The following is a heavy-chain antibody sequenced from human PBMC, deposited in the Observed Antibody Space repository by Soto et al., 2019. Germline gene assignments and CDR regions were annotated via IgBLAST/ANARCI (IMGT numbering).Heavy chain of an antibody. CDR2: IKTNTEGGTT. J-gene: IGHJ6*02. D-gene: IGHD3-16*01. V-gene: IGHV3-15*07. Sequence: EVHLVESGGGFIYPGGSLSRSCAASGLTISNAWMNWVRRAPGKGLEWVGRIKTNTEGGTTDYAAAVKGRFTVSRDDSKNTLYLQMNSLRTEDTAVYYCTTGSGEGVWGQGTTVMVSS. CDR3: TTGSGEGV. CDR1: GLTISNAW.